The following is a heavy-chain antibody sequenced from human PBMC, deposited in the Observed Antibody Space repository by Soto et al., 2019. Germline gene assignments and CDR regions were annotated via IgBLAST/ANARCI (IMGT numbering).Heavy chain of an antibody. Sequence: SETLSLTCIVSGGSISSGDYYWSWIRQPPGKGLEWIGYIYYSGSTYYNPSLKSRVTISVDTSKNQFSLKLSSVTAADTAVYYCAGLYGNNFHFDYWGQGTLVTVSS. D-gene: IGHD1-20*01. V-gene: IGHV4-30-4*01. CDR1: GGSISSGDYY. CDR3: AGLYGNNFHFDY. CDR2: IYYSGST. J-gene: IGHJ4*02.